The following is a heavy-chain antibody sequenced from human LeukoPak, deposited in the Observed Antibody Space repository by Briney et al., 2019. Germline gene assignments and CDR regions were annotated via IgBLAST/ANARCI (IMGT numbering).Heavy chain of an antibody. Sequence: SETLSLTCAVYGGSFSGYYWSWIRQPPGKGLEWIGEINHSGSTNYNPSLKSRVTISVDTSKNRFSLKLSSVTAADTAVYYCARGSDYYDSSGYEYWGQGTLVTVSS. CDR2: INHSGST. CDR3: ARGSDYYDSSGYEY. D-gene: IGHD3-22*01. V-gene: IGHV4-34*01. J-gene: IGHJ4*02. CDR1: GGSFSGYY.